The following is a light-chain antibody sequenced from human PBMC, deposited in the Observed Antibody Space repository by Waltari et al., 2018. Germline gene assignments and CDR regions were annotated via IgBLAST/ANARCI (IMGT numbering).Light chain of an antibody. Sequence: EIVLTQSPGTLSLSPGERATLSCRASQSVSSRFFAWYQQKPAQAPRLLIYATSNRATGISDRFSGSGSGTDFTLTISRLEAEDFAVYYCQQYAGSPRTFGQGTRVEIK. V-gene: IGKV3-20*01. CDR3: QQYAGSPRT. CDR1: QSVSSRF. J-gene: IGKJ1*01. CDR2: ATS.